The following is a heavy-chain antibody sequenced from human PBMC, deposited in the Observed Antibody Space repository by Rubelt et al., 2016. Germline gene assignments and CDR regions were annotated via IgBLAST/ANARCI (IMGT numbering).Heavy chain of an antibody. Sequence: QLQLQESGPGLVKPSETLSLTCTVSGDSIGSGSYYWGWIRQPPGKELEWIGSIYYSGSTYYNPSLKSRVTISVDTSKNQFSLQLSSVTAADTAVYYCARSADTSGPYNWFGPWGQGTLVTVSS. CDR3: ARSADTSGPYNWFGP. CDR1: GDSIGSGSYY. J-gene: IGHJ5*02. V-gene: IGHV4-39*01. CDR2: IYYSGST. D-gene: IGHD3-22*01.